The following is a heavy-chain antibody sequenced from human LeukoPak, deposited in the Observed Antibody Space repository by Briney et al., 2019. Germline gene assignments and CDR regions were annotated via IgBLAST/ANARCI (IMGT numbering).Heavy chain of an antibody. V-gene: IGHV3-23*01. CDR1: GFTFSSHG. D-gene: IGHD4-17*01. Sequence: GGSLRLSCAASGFTFSSHGMCWVRHAPGGGLEWVSSISIGGDTTYSDSVKGRFTISRDNSKNTLYLQLDSLRGEDTAIYYCAKEIRPNVCWGQGTLVTVSS. CDR3: AKEIRPNVC. J-gene: IGHJ4*02. CDR2: ISIGGDTT.